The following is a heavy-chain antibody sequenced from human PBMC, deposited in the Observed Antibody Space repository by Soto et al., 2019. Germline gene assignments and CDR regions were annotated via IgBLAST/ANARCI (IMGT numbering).Heavy chain of an antibody. CDR1: GYSFSSFL. D-gene: IGHD6-19*01. J-gene: IGHJ5*02. Sequence: QVQLVQSGAEVKKPGASVRVYCKASGYSFSSFLIHWVRQAPGQGLEWMGWIIPANGNTKYAEKFQGRVTFHRDTXSXTXXMEVSSLRADDTAMYYCARDSTPTSYSSGWYYFDPWGQGTQVTVSS. CDR3: ARDSTPTSYSSGWYYFDP. V-gene: IGHV1-3*01. CDR2: IIPANGNT.